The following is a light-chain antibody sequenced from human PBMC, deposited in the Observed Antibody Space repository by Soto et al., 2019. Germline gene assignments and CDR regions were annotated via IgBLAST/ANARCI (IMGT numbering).Light chain of an antibody. CDR3: GTWDRNLSAGYV. CDR2: DNN. CDR1: SSNIGNNY. J-gene: IGLJ1*01. V-gene: IGLV1-51*01. Sequence: QSVLTQPPSVSAAPGQKVTISCSGSSSNIGNNYVSWYQQLPGTAPKLLIYDNNKRPSGIPDRFSGSKSGTSATLGITGLQTGDEADYYCGTWDRNLSAGYVFGTGTKVTVL.